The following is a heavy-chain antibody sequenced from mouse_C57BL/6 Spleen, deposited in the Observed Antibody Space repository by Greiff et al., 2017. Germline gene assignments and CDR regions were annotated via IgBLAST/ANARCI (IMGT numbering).Heavy chain of an antibody. V-gene: IGHV1-69*01. D-gene: IGHD2-14*01. CDR3: AREVRSRNYFDY. CDR1: GYTFTSYW. J-gene: IGHJ2*01. CDR2: IDPSDSYT. Sequence: QVQLKQPGAELVMPGASVKLSCKASGYTFTSYWMHWVKQRPGQGLEWIGEIDPSDSYTNYNQKFKGKSTLTVDKSSSTAYMQLSSLTSEDSAVYYCAREVRSRNYFDYWGQGTTLTVSS.